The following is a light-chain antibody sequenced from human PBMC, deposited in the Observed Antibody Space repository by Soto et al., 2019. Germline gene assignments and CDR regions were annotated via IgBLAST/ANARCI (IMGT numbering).Light chain of an antibody. CDR1: QSISRY. J-gene: IGKJ5*01. CDR3: QQTFGKPLVT. Sequence: DIQMTQSPSSLSASVGDRVTVACRAGQSISRYLNWYQQRPGKAPKLLIYSASTLQTGVPSRFSGSGSGTDFTLTISSLQPEDFAIYYCQQTFGKPLVTFGQGTRLEIK. V-gene: IGKV1-39*01. CDR2: SAS.